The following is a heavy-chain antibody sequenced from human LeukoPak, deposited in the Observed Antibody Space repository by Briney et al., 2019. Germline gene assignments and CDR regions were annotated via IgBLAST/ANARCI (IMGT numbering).Heavy chain of an antibody. D-gene: IGHD3-9*01. CDR3: ARFPLTYYDILTGYEPYYYGMDV. J-gene: IGHJ6*02. Sequence: GGSLRLSCAASGFTVSSNYMSWVRQAPGKGLEWVSVIYSGGSTYYADSVKGRFTISRHNSKSTLYLQMNSLRAEDTAVYYCARFPLTYYDILTGYEPYYYGMDVWGQGTTVTVSS. CDR1: GFTVSSNY. CDR2: IYSGGST. V-gene: IGHV3-53*04.